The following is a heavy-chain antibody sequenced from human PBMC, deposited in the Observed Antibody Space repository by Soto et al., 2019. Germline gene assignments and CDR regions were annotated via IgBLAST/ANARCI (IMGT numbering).Heavy chain of an antibody. Sequence: SETLSLTCSVSGGSINSGRSSWNWIRQSPGKGLEWIAYIYHSGSTYYNPSLKSRVTISVDRSENQFSLKLTSVTAADTAVYYCVREPTTSGPNWFDTWGPGILVTVSS. CDR1: GGSINSGRSS. CDR2: IYHSGST. V-gene: IGHV4-30-2*06. J-gene: IGHJ5*02. D-gene: IGHD1-1*01. CDR3: VREPTTSGPNWFDT.